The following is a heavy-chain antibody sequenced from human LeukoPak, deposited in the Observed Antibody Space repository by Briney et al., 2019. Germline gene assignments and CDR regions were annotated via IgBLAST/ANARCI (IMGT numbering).Heavy chain of an antibody. CDR1: GFTFSRYG. V-gene: IGHV3-30*03. D-gene: IGHD1-26*01. Sequence: GRSLRLSCAASGFTFSRYGMQWVRQAPGKGLEWVAIILYDGSNKFYADSVKGRFTISRDNSKNTLSLLMNSLRAEDTAVYYCVTVGMTSIWSYLRFDPRGQGTLVSVSS. CDR2: ILYDGSNK. CDR3: VTVGMTSIWSYLRFDP. J-gene: IGHJ5*02.